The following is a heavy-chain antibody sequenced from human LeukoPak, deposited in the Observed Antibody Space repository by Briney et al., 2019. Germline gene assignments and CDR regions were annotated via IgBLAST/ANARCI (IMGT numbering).Heavy chain of an antibody. CDR3: ARDGLAAATLHWCFDL. J-gene: IGHJ2*01. Sequence: GGSLRLSCAASGFIFSSYWMHWVRHAPGKGLAWVSRINTDGSSTSYADSVKGRFTISRDNAKNTLYLQMNSLRAEDTAVYYCARDGLAAATLHWCFDLWGRGTLVTVSS. V-gene: IGHV3-74*01. CDR2: INTDGSST. CDR1: GFIFSSYW. D-gene: IGHD6-25*01.